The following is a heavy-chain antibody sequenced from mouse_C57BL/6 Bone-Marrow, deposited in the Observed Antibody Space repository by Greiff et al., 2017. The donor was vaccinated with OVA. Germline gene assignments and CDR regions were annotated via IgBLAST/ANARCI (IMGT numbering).Heavy chain of an antibody. Sequence: VKLQESGPGLVQPSQSLSITCTVSGFSLTSYGVHWVRQSPGKGLEWLGVIWRGGSTDYNAAFMSRLSITKDNSTSQVFFKMNSLQSDDTAIYDSAKNAGDVHVAGAMDYWGQGTSVTVSS. J-gene: IGHJ4*01. CDR3: AKNAGDVHVAGAMDY. CDR1: GFSLTSYG. V-gene: IGHV2-5*01. CDR2: IWRGGST.